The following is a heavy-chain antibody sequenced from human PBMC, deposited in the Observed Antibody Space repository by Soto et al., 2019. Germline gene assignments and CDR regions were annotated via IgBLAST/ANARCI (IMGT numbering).Heavy chain of an antibody. CDR2: IDTSSTKI. D-gene: IGHD3-3*01. CDR3: ASHYDLWTGYLSPVDY. Sequence: QVQLVESGGDLVKPGGSLRLSCAASGYTFSDYYLSWIRQVPGKGLEWISYIDTSSTKIYYADSVRGRFTISRDNGKNSLFLEMNNLRVEDTAVYFCASHYDLWTGYLSPVDYWGRGTLVTVSS. V-gene: IGHV3-11*01. J-gene: IGHJ4*02. CDR1: GYTFSDYY.